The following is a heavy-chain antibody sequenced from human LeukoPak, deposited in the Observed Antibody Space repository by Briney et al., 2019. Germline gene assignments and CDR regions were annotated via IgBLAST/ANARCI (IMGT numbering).Heavy chain of an antibody. D-gene: IGHD6-19*01. CDR1: GGTFSSYA. V-gene: IGHV1-69*13. J-gene: IGHJ4*02. CDR3: AGDRDDSSVKFDY. CDR2: IIPIFGTA. Sequence: ASVKVSCKASGGTFSSYAISWVRQAPGQGLEWMGGIIPIFGTANYAQKFQGRVTITADESTSTAYMELSSPRSEDTAVYYRAGDRDDSSVKFDYWGQGTLVTVSS.